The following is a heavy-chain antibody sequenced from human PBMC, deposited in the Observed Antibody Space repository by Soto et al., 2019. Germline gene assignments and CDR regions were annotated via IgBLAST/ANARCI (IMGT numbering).Heavy chain of an antibody. Sequence: ASVKVSCKASGYSFTDYHIHWVRQAPGQGLEWLGRINPKSGGTSTAQKFQGWVTMTTDTSISTASMELTRLTSDDTAIYYCARGNSTDCSNGVCSFFYNHDMDVWG. D-gene: IGHD2-8*01. V-gene: IGHV1-2*04. CDR1: GYSFTDYH. CDR2: INPKSGGT. CDR3: ARGNSTDCSNGVCSFFYNHDMDV. J-gene: IGHJ6*02.